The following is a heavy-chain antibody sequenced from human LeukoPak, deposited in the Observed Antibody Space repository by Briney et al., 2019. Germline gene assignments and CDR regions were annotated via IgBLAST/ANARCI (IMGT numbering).Heavy chain of an antibody. J-gene: IGHJ4*02. Sequence: PGGSLRLSCAASGFTFSSYGMGWVRQAPRKGLEWVSLISDSGDNTYYADSVKGRFTISRDNSKNTLYLQMNSLRAEDTAVYYCARDHEELLWFGELITYYFDYWGQGTLVTVSS. CDR3: ARDHEELLWFGELITYYFDY. D-gene: IGHD3-10*01. CDR2: ISDSGDNT. CDR1: GFTFSSYG. V-gene: IGHV3-23*01.